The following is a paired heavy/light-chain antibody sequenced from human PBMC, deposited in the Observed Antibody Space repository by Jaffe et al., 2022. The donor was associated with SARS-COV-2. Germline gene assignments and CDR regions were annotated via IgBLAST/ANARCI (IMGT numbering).Light chain of an antibody. CDR2: DAS. J-gene: IGKJ4*01. CDR3: QQRSSWPT. Sequence: EIVLTQSPTTLSLSPGERATLSCRASQSLGNYLAWYQHRPGQAPRLLIYDASNRATGIPARFSGSGSGTDFILTISSLESEDFAVYYCQQRSSWPTFGGGTKVEFK. CDR1: QSLGNY. V-gene: IGKV3-11*01.
Heavy chain of an antibody. CDR3: ATNADIGMVTVDWTDFYYSYMDV. V-gene: IGHV4-39*01. CDR1: GGSMKSNTYF. D-gene: IGHD2-21*02. CDR2: VSYSGDT. J-gene: IGHJ6*03. Sequence: HLQESGPGLVKPSETLSLTCTVSGGSMKSNTYFWGWIRQPAGKGLEWIGTVSYSGDTYYNPSLESRVTISIDTSQKQFYLKLTSVTAADTAVYYCATNADIGMVTVDWTDFYYSYMDVWGRGTTVTVSS.